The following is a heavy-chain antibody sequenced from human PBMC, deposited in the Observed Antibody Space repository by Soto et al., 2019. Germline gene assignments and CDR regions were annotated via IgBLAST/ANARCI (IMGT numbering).Heavy chain of an antibody. CDR1: GFTVSSKY. J-gene: IGHJ6*04. D-gene: IGHD2-15*01. CDR3: ARDDVLCDGGRCYGIPLDD. CDR2: IQSGGTT. Sequence: EVQLVESGGGLVQPGGSLRLSCAASGFTVSSKYMTWVRQAPGKGLEWVSLIQSGGTTYYADSVKDRFTISRDTSENTLHLQMDSLRVEDTAVYYCARDDVLCDGGRCYGIPLDDWGKGTTVTVSS. V-gene: IGHV3-66*01.